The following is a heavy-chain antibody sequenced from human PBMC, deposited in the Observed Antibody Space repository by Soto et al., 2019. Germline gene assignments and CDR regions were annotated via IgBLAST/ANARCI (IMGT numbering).Heavy chain of an antibody. CDR3: ATGLEDSSNRPSFDS. CDR2: ILSLESHK. V-gene: IGHV3-11*01. CDR1: GFNFSDYY. D-gene: IGHD2-15*01. Sequence: GGSLRLSCSGSGFNFSDYYLNWIRHTPEKGLEWVSSILSLESHKYYSASVMGRFSISRDNARRSLFLQMNNLRVEDTGIYFCATGLEDSSNRPSFDSWGPGTPVTVSS. J-gene: IGHJ4*02.